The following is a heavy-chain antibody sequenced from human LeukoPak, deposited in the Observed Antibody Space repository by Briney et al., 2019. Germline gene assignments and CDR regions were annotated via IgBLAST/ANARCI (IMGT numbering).Heavy chain of an antibody. V-gene: IGHV3-30*03. CDR3: ARDQDVLLWFGEFRAFDI. J-gene: IGHJ3*02. D-gene: IGHD3-10*01. CDR2: ISYDGSYK. CDR1: GFTFSNYG. Sequence: GGSLRLSCAASGFTFSNYGMHWVRQAPGKGLEWVALISYDGSYKYYADSVKGRFTISRDNAKNSLYLQMNSLRAEDTAVYYCARDQDVLLWFGEFRAFDIWGKGQWSPSLQ.